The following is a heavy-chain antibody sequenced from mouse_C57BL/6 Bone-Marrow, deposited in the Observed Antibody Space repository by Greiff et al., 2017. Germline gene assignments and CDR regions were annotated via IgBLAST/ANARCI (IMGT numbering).Heavy chain of an antibody. CDR2: ISGGGGNT. D-gene: IGHD1-1*01. Sequence: EVKLVESGGGLVKPGGSLKLSCAASGFTFSSYTMSWVRQTPEKRLEWVATISGGGGNTYYPDSVKGRFTISRDNAKNTLYLQMSSLRSEDTALYYCARHEGDYYGSSYWYFDVWGTGTTVTVSS. J-gene: IGHJ1*03. CDR1: GFTFSSYT. V-gene: IGHV5-9*01. CDR3: ARHEGDYYGSSYWYFDV.